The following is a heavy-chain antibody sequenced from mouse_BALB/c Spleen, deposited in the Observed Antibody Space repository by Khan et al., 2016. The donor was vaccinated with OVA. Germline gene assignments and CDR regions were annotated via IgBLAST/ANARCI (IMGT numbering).Heavy chain of an antibody. V-gene: IGHV14-1*02. Sequence: VQLQQSGAELVRPGAFVKLSCKASDFNIKDYYMHWVKQRPEQGLEWIGWIDPENGETVYDPKFQGKAIMTADTSSNTAYLQLSSLTSEDTAVYYCARSGYSAWFAYWGQGTLVTVSA. CDR3: ARSGYSAWFAY. CDR1: DFNIKDYY. CDR2: IDPENGET. J-gene: IGHJ3*01.